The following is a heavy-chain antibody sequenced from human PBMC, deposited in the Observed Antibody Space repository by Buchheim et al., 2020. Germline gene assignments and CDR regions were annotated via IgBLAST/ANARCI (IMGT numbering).Heavy chain of an antibody. CDR2: IDSDGTNT. CDR3: VGSSGRPDY. J-gene: IGHJ4*02. V-gene: IGHV3-74*01. CDR1: GFTFSSHW. Sequence: EVQLVESGGGLIQPGGSLRLSCAASGFTFSSHWMHWVRQAPGKGLVWVARIDSDGTNTVYADSAKGRFTISRDHAKNPLYLQMDSLRAEDTAVYHCVGSSGRPDYWGQGTL. D-gene: IGHD6-19*01.